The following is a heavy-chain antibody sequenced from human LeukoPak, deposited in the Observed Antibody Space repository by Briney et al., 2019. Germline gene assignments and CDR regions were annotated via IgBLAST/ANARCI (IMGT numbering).Heavy chain of an antibody. Sequence: SETLSLTCAVYGGSFSGYYWSWIRQPPGKGLEWIGEINHSGSTNYNPSLKSRVTISVDTSKNQFSLKLSSVTAADTAVYYCARGPLAYYYGSGSYYYFDYWGQGTLVTVSS. V-gene: IGHV4-34*01. J-gene: IGHJ4*02. D-gene: IGHD3-10*01. CDR1: GGSFSGYY. CDR3: ARGPLAYYYGSGSYYYFDY. CDR2: INHSGST.